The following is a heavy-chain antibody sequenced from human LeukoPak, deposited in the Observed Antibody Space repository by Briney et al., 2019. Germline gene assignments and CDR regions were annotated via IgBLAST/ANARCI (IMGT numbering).Heavy chain of an antibody. CDR3: AKGLGDYYSRLDC. D-gene: IGHD3-22*01. J-gene: IGHJ4*02. CDR1: GFTFSSYV. CDR2: ISGSGNT. V-gene: IGHV3-23*01. Sequence: GGSLRLSCAASGFTFSSYVMSWVRQAPGKGLEWVSGISGSGNTYYADSVKGRFTISRDNSKNTLYLQMNSLRAEDTAVYYCAKGLGDYYSRLDCWGQGTLVTVSS.